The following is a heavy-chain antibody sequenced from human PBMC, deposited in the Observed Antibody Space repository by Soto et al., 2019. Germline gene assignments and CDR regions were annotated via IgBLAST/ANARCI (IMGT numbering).Heavy chain of an antibody. Sequence: EVQLLESGGGLVQPGGSLGLSCAASGFTFSSYAMSWVRQAPGKGLEWVSAISGRGTSTYYADSVKGRFTISRDNSKNTLYLQINSLRAEDTAVFYCAKAESTSAWYDAFDVWGQGTMVTVSS. V-gene: IGHV3-23*01. CDR1: GFTFSSYA. J-gene: IGHJ3*01. CDR2: ISGRGTST. CDR3: AKAESTSAWYDAFDV. D-gene: IGHD6-19*01.